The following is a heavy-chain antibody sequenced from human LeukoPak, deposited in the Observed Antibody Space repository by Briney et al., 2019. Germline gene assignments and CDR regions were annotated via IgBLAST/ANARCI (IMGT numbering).Heavy chain of an antibody. J-gene: IGHJ5*02. CDR1: GFTFSNAW. CDR3: SAEGDTNWFDP. D-gene: IGHD3-16*01. V-gene: IGHV3-15*01. Sequence: GGSLRLSCAASGFTFSNAWMSWVRQAPGKGLEWVGRIKSKTHGGTTDYAAPVKGRFTISRDESKNTLYLQMNSLKTEDTAVYYCSAEGDTNWFDPWGEGTLVTVSS. CDR2: IKSKTHGGTT.